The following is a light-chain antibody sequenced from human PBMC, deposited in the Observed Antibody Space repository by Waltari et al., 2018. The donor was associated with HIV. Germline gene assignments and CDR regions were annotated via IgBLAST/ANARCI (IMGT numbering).Light chain of an antibody. CDR2: DNH. Sequence: QSVLTQPPAVSAAPGQKVTISCSGTTSNIGNNFVCWYQKLPGTAPKLLIFDNHKLPSGVSDRFSASKSATSATLDITGLHTGDEAEYYCGTWDTSLNAGVFGGGTKVSVL. V-gene: IGLV1-51*01. CDR3: GTWDTSLNAGV. J-gene: IGLJ2*01. CDR1: TSNIGNNF.